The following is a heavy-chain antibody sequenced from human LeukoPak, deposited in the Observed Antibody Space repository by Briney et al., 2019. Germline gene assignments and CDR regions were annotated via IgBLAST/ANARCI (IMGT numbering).Heavy chain of an antibody. J-gene: IGHJ4*02. CDR1: GGSISSSSYY. CDR3: ASRAVAAAGTIHFDY. V-gene: IGHV4-39*01. Sequence: SETLSLTCTVSGGSISSSSYYWGWIRQPPGKGLEWIRSIYYSGSTYYNPSLKSRVNISVDTSKNQFSLKLSSVTAADTAVYYCASRAVAAAGTIHFDYWGQGTLVTVSS. CDR2: IYYSGST. D-gene: IGHD6-13*01.